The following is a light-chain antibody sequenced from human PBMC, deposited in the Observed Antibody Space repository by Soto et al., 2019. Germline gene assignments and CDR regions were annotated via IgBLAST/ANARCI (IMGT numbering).Light chain of an antibody. Sequence: QSALTQPPSASGSPGQSVTISCTGASSDVGAYNYVSWYQQHPGKAPKLVIYEVNKRPSGVPDRFSGSKSGTTASLIVSGLQAEDEADYYCTSYAGSNDLGVFGGGTQLTVL. V-gene: IGLV2-8*01. J-gene: IGLJ3*02. CDR3: TSYAGSNDLGV. CDR2: EVN. CDR1: SSDVGAYNY.